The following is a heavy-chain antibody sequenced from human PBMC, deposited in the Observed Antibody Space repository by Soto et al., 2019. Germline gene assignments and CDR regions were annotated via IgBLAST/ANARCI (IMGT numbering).Heavy chain of an antibody. CDR3: ARAGGFMVRDAFDI. V-gene: IGHV4-31*03. J-gene: IGHJ3*02. Sequence: SETLSLTCTVSGGSLSSGGYYWSWIRQHPGKGLEWIGYIYYSGSTYYNPSLKSRVTISVDTSKNQFSLKLSSVTAADTAVYYCARAGGFMVRDAFDIWGQGTMVTVSS. D-gene: IGHD3-10*01. CDR2: IYYSGST. CDR1: GGSLSSGGYY.